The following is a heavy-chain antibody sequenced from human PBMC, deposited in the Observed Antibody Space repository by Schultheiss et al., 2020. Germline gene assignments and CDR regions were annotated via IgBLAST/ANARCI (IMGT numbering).Heavy chain of an antibody. D-gene: IGHD3-10*01. Sequence: GESLKISCAASGFTFSSYAMHWVRQAPGKGLEWVAVISYDGSNKYYADSVKGRFTISRDNSKNTLYLQMNSLRAEDTAVYYCARDITARNDPWGQGTLVTVSS. CDR2: ISYDGSNK. V-gene: IGHV3-30*01. CDR1: GFTFSSYA. CDR3: ARDITARNDP. J-gene: IGHJ5*02.